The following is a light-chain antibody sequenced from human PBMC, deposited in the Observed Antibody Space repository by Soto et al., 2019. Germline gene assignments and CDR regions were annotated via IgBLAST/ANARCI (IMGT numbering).Light chain of an antibody. V-gene: IGLV2-14*01. CDR3: SSYTNTYTYV. Sequence: QSALTQPASVSGSPGQSITISCTGSSSDVGAYNYVSWYPQYPGNAPKLIIYEVNYRPSEVPHRFSGSKSGNTATLTISGLQAEDEAEYYCSSYTNTYTYVFGPGTKVTVL. CDR1: SSDVGAYNY. J-gene: IGLJ1*01. CDR2: EVN.